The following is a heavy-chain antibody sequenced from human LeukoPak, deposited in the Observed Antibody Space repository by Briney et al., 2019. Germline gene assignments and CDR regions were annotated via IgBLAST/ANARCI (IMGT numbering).Heavy chain of an antibody. CDR2: ISSSSSSYI. CDR3: ARDYSSGHFDL. J-gene: IGHJ2*01. CDR1: GFTFSSYS. V-gene: IGHV3-21*01. Sequence: GGSLRLSCAASGFTFSSYSMNWVRQAPGKGLEWVSSISSSSSSYIYYADSVKGRFTISRDNAKNSLYLQMNSLRAEDTAVYYCARDYSSGHFDLWGRGTLVTVSS. D-gene: IGHD2-15*01.